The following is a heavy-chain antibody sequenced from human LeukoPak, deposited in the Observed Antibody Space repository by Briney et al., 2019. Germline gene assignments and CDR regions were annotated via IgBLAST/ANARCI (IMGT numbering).Heavy chain of an antibody. CDR1: GGSISSYY. D-gene: IGHD6-6*01. Sequence: KPSETLSLTCTVSGGSISSYYWSWIRQPAGKGLEWIGRIYTSGSTNYNPSLKSRVTMSVDTSKNQFSLKLSSVTAADTAVYYCARDVPSGSIAGDWFDPWGQGTLVTVSS. V-gene: IGHV4-4*07. CDR2: IYTSGST. J-gene: IGHJ5*02. CDR3: ARDVPSGSIAGDWFDP.